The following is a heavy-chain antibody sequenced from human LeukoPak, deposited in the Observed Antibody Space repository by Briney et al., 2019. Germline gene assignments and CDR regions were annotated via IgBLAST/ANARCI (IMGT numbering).Heavy chain of an antibody. CDR1: GGSISSSSYY. CDR2: IYYSGNT. Sequence: SETLSLTCTVSGGSISSSSYYWGWIRQPPGKGLEWIGSIYYSGNTYYNPSLESRVTISVDTSKNQFSLKLSSVTAADTAVYYCARQGDGFDIWGQGTMVTVPS. V-gene: IGHV4-39*01. J-gene: IGHJ3*02. CDR3: ARQGDGFDI.